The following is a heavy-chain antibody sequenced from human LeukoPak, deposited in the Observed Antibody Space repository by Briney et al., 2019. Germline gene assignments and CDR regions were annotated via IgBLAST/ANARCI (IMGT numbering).Heavy chain of an antibody. CDR2: INAGNGNT. J-gene: IGHJ6*02. CDR3: ARLGYGETLSYYGMDV. Sequence: ASVKVSCKASGYTFTSYAMHWVRQAPGQRLEWMGWINAGNGNTKYSQKFQGRVTITRDTSASTAYMELSSLRSEDTAVYYCARLGYGETLSYYGMDVWGQGTPVTVSS. V-gene: IGHV1-3*01. CDR1: GYTFTSYA. D-gene: IGHD4-17*01.